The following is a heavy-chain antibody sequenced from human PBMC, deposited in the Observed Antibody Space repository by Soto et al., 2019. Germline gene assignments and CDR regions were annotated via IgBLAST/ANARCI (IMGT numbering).Heavy chain of an antibody. CDR3: TRAQFEFGSYFGLDV. Sequence: ASVKVSCKASGYTFTNYDITWVRQATGQGLEWMGWMNPDSENTGSPQKFQGRVTMTVNTSINTAYMELTSLRSEDTAVYYCTRAQFEFGSYFGLDVWGQGTMVTVSS. CDR1: GYTFTNYD. CDR2: MNPDSENT. J-gene: IGHJ6*02. D-gene: IGHD3-10*01. V-gene: IGHV1-8*01.